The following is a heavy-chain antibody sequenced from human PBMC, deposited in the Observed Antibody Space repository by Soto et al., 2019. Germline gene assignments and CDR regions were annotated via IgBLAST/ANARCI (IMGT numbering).Heavy chain of an antibody. J-gene: IGHJ5*02. CDR3: ARAILRYFDWLLYSDWFDP. D-gene: IGHD3-9*01. CDR2: ISAYNGNT. Sequence: ASVKVSCKASGYTFTSYGISWVRQAPGQGLERMGWISAYNGNTNYAQKLQGRVTMTTDTSTSTAYMELRSLRSDDTAVYYCARAILRYFDWLLYSDWFDPWGQGPLVTVSS. V-gene: IGHV1-18*01. CDR1: GYTFTSYG.